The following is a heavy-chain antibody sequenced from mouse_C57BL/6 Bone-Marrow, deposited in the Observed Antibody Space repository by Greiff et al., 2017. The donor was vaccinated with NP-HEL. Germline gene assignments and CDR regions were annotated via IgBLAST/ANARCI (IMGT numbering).Heavy chain of an antibody. CDR1: GFTFSDYY. Sequence: EVKLVESGGGLVQPGGSLKLSCAASGFTFSDYYMYWVRQTPEKRLEWVAYISNGGGSPYYPDTVKGRFTISRDNAKNTLYLQMSRLMSEDTAMYYCARHGFAYWGQGTLVTVSA. V-gene: IGHV5-12*01. J-gene: IGHJ3*01. CDR3: ARHGFAY. CDR2: ISNGGGSP.